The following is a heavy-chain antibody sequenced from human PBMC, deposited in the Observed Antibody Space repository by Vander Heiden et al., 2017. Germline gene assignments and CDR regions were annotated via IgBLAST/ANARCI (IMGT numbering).Heavy chain of an antibody. J-gene: IGHJ5*02. CDR2: IYYSGST. V-gene: IGHV4-59*01. CDR3: ARDVDGDPNWFDP. D-gene: IGHD4-17*01. CDR1: GGSISSYY. Sequence: QVQLQESGPGLVKPSETLSLTCTVSGGSISSYYWSWIRMPPGKGLEWIGYIYYSGSTNYNPSLKSRVTISVDTSKNQFSLKLSSVTAADTAVYYCARDVDGDPNWFDPGGQGTLVTVSS.